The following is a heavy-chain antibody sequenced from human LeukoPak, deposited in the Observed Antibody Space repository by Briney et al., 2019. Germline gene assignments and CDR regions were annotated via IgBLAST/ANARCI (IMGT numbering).Heavy chain of an antibody. D-gene: IGHD4-23*01. J-gene: IGHJ3*02. CDR3: AKQSTSNSSARDAFDI. V-gene: IGHV3-21*04. CDR2: ISSSSSYI. Sequence: TGGSLRLSCAASGFTFSSYSMNWVRQAPGKGLEWVSSISSSSSYIYYADSVKGRFTISRDNAKNSLYLQMNSLRAEDTALYYCAKQSTSNSSARDAFDIWGQGTMVTVSS. CDR1: GFTFSSYS.